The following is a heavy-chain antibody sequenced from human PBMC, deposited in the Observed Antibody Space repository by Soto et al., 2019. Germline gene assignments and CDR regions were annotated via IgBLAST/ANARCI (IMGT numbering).Heavy chain of an antibody. CDR3: AREYPSGYAIGH. CDR1: SGSISSTYW. D-gene: IGHD3-22*01. J-gene: IGHJ4*02. Sequence: PSETLSLTCAVSSGSISSTYWWSWVRQPPGKGLEWIGEIHHRGSTNYNPSLKSRVTISLDTSNNQSSLKLISVTAADTAIYYCAREYPSGYAIGHWGQGILVTVSS. V-gene: IGHV4-4*02. CDR2: IHHRGST.